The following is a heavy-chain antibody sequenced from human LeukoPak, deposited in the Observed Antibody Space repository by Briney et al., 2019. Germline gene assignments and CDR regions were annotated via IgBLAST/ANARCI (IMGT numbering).Heavy chain of an antibody. CDR2: INAGNGNT. CDR1: GYTFTSYA. Sequence: AASVKVSCKASGYTFTSYAMHWVRQAPGQRLEWMGWINAGNGNTKYSQKFQGRVTITRNTSISTAYMELSSLRSEDTAVYYCARDYGGNSGWFDPWGQGTLVTVSS. V-gene: IGHV1-3*01. J-gene: IGHJ5*02. CDR3: ARDYGGNSGWFDP. D-gene: IGHD4-23*01.